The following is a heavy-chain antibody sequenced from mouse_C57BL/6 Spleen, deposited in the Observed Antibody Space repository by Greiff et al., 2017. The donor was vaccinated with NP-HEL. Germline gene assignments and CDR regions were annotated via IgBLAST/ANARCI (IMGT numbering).Heavy chain of an antibody. CDR1: GYSFTDYN. CDR3: ARGSYSNYDYAMDY. J-gene: IGHJ4*01. CDR2: INPNYGTT. D-gene: IGHD2-5*01. Sequence: EVQGVESGPELVKPGASVKISCKASGYSFTDYNMNWVKQSNGKSLEWIGVINPNYGTTSYNQKFKGKATLTVDQSSSTAYMQLNSLTSEDSAVYYCARGSYSNYDYAMDYWGQGTSVTVSS. V-gene: IGHV1-39*01.